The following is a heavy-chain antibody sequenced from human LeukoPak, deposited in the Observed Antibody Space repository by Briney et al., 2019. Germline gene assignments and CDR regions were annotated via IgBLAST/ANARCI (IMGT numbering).Heavy chain of an antibody. CDR2: INDLGST. V-gene: IGHV4-34*01. Sequence: SETLSLTCTVYGGSFSGYYWSWIRQPPGKGLEWIGEINDLGSTNYNPSLKSRVTISVDTSKNQFSLKLSSVTAADTAVYYCARLSDSGGYLAKFDNWGQGTLVAVSS. J-gene: IGHJ4*02. CDR3: ARLSDSGGYLAKFDN. D-gene: IGHD1-26*01. CDR1: GGSFSGYY.